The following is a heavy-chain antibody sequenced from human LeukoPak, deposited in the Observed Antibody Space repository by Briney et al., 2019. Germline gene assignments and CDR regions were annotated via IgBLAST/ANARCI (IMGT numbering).Heavy chain of an antibody. D-gene: IGHD3-16*01. CDR3: ARDYAGENWFDP. CDR2: IWYDGSNK. CDR1: GFTFSSYG. J-gene: IGHJ5*02. V-gene: IGHV3-33*01. Sequence: RSLSLSCAASGFTFSSYGMHWVRQAPGKGLEWVAVIWYDGSNKYYADSVKGRFTISRDNSKNTLYLQMNSLRAEDTAVYYCARDYAGENWFDPWGQGTLVTVSS.